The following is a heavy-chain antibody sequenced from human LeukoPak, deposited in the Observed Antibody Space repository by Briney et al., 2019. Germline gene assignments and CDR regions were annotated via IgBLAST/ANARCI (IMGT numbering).Heavy chain of an antibody. J-gene: IGHJ4*02. Sequence: GGSLRLSCAASGFTFSSNAMSWVPQAPGKGLEWVSAISGSGGSPYYADSVKGRFTISRDNSKNTLYLQMNSLRAEDTAVYYCAKSSGGYYCSSTSCYPDYWGQGTLVTVSS. CDR3: AKSSGGYYCSSTSCYPDY. V-gene: IGHV3-23*01. CDR2: ISGSGGSP. D-gene: IGHD2-2*01. CDR1: GFTFSSNA.